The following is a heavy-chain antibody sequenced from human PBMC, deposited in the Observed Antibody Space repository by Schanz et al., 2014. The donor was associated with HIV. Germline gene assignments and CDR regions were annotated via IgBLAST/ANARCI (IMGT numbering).Heavy chain of an antibody. CDR1: GASVSSSIYY. J-gene: IGHJ4*02. CDR2: MFYRGTT. D-gene: IGHD3-10*01. V-gene: IGHV4-31*03. Sequence: QVQLQESGPGLVKPSQTLSLTCTVSGASVSSSIYYWSWIRQLPGEGLEWIGYMFYRGTTYFHPSLKSRVSMSVDTYKNQFSLMLTSVTDADTAIYYCARVPAGSGSNFDSWGQGTLVIVSS. CDR3: ARVPAGSGSNFDS.